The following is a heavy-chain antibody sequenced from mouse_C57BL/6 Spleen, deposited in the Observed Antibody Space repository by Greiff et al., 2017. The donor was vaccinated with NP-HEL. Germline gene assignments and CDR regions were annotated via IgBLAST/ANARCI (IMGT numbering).Heavy chain of an antibody. CDR1: GFTFSSYA. J-gene: IGHJ2*01. CDR2: ISDGGSYT. D-gene: IGHD2-3*01. V-gene: IGHV5-4*01. CDR3: ARDSVYDGYYGY. Sequence: EVKLVESGGGLVKPGGSLKLSCAASGFTFSSYAMSWVRQTPEKRLEWVATISDGGSYTYYPDNVKGRFTISRDNAKNNLYLQMSHLKSEDTAMYYCARDSVYDGYYGYWGQGTTLTVSS.